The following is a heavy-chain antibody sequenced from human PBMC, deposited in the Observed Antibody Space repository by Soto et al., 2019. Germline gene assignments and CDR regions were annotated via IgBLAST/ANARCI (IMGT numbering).Heavy chain of an antibody. CDR1: GFTLTTYA. CDR3: SGSWT. D-gene: IGHD5-12*01. Sequence: EVQLLESGGGLVQPGGSLRLSCAVSGFTLTTYAMSWVRQAPGKGLAWVAWIIASGDRTYYADAVKGRFTISKDSSKKTMWLGMKSLRAEDLVVYHCSGSWTWGQGTMVTVYS. J-gene: IGHJ3*01. CDR2: IIASGDRT. V-gene: IGHV3-23*01.